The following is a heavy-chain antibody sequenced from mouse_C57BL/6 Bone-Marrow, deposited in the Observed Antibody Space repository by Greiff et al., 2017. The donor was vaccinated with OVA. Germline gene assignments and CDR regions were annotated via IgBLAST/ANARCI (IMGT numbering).Heavy chain of an antibody. D-gene: IGHD2-4*01. Sequence: VQLQQPGAELVRPGSSVKLSCKASGYTFTSYWMHRVKQRPIQGLEWIGNIDPSDSETHYNQKFTDTATLTVDNSSSTAYMQLSSLTSEDTAVYYCARGPIYYDYLAWFAYWGQGTLVTVSA. V-gene: IGHV1-52*01. CDR1: GYTFTSYW. CDR3: ARGPIYYDYLAWFAY. CDR2: IDPSDSET. J-gene: IGHJ3*01.